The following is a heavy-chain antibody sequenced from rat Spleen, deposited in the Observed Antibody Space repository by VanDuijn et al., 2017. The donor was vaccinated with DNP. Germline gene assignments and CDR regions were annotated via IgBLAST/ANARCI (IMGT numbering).Heavy chain of an antibody. J-gene: IGHJ4*01. D-gene: IGHD5-1*01. CDR3: TTAGAA. CDR2: ISASGGST. Sequence: EVQLVESGGGLVQPGRSLKLSCAASGFTFSVYNMAWVRQLPTKRLEWVASISASGGSTSYRDSVKGRFTISRDNAKSILYLQMESLRSEDTATYYCTTAGAAWGQGTSVTVSS. CDR1: GFTFSVYN. V-gene: IGHV5-20*01.